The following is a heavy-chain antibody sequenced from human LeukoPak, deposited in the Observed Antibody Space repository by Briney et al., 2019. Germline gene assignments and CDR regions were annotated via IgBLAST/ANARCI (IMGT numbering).Heavy chain of an antibody. Sequence: PGGSLRLSCAASGFTFSSYWMSWVRQAPGKGLEWVSGISAGGGTTIYVDSVKGRFTISRDNSKNTLYLQMNSLRAEDTAVYYCARRDSSRSFDYWGQGTLVTVSS. D-gene: IGHD6-6*01. CDR3: ARRDSSRSFDY. V-gene: IGHV3-23*01. CDR1: GFTFSSYW. CDR2: ISAGGGTT. J-gene: IGHJ4*02.